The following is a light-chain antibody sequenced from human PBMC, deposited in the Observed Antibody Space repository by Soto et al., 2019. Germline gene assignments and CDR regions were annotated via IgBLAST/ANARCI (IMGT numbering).Light chain of an antibody. Sequence: DIQMTQSPSSLAASVGDRVTITCKASQDISNYLNWYQHKPEKAPKLLIYVASNLDTGVPSRFSGSGSGTYLTFTISDLQPEDVATYYCQQYDDLPVTFGPGTKVDI. CDR1: QDISNY. CDR3: QQYDDLPVT. CDR2: VAS. V-gene: IGKV1-33*01. J-gene: IGKJ3*01.